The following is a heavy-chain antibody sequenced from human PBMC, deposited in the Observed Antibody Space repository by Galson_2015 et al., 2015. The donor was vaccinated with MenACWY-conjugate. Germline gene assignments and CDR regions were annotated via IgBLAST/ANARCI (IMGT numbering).Heavy chain of an antibody. Sequence: VKVSCKASGYTFTSYYMHWVQQAPGKGLEWMGLVDPEDGETIYAEKFQGRVTITADTSTDTAYMELSSLRSEDTAVYYCATEGSLAVAGTRYFQHWGQGTLVTVSS. V-gene: IGHV1-69-2*01. J-gene: IGHJ1*01. D-gene: IGHD6-19*01. CDR1: GYTFTSYY. CDR2: VDPEDGET. CDR3: ATEGSLAVAGTRYFQH.